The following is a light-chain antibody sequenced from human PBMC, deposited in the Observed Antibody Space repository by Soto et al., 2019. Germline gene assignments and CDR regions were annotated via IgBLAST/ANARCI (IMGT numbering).Light chain of an antibody. Sequence: QSALTQPASVSGSDGQSITISCTGTSSDVGSYNLVSWYQQHPGKAPKLMIYEGSKRPSGVSVRFSGSKSGNTASLTISGLQGEDEADYYCCAYAGGSTFVFGAGTQLTVL. V-gene: IGLV2-23*01. CDR3: CAYAGGSTFV. J-gene: IGLJ7*01. CDR1: SSDVGSYNL. CDR2: EGS.